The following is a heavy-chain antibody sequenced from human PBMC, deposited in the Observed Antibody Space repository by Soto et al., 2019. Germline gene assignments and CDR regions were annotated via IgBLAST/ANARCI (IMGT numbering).Heavy chain of an antibody. Sequence: ASVKVSCKASGYTFFTYDISWVRQAPGQGLEWMGWISTYSGDTKYAQKFQGRVTMTTDTSKTTAYLELRSRRSDDTAVYYCASYHGPTTSDNWLDPWGQGSLVTVYS. V-gene: IGHV1-18*01. CDR1: GYTFFTYD. J-gene: IGHJ5*02. CDR3: ASYHGPTTSDNWLDP. D-gene: IGHD5-12*01. CDR2: ISTYSGDT.